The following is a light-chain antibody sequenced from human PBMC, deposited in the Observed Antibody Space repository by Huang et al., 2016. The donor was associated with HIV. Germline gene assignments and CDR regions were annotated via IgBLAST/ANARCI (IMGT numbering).Light chain of an antibody. CDR3: QQYNNWPPYD. J-gene: IGKJ2*01. Sequence: DMVMTQSPGTLSVSPGERATLSCRASQSVKKNLAWYQLKPGQAPRLLISGVSTRDTGVPARFSGNGSETEFTLTITSVQSEDSAVYYCQQYNNWPPYDFGQGTKLEIK. V-gene: IGKV3-15*01. CDR1: QSVKKN. CDR2: GVS.